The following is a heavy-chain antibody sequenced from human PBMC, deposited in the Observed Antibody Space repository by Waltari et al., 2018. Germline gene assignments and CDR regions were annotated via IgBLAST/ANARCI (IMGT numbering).Heavy chain of an antibody. Sequence: QVQLQESGPGLVKPSETLSLTCTVSGGSISSHYWSWIRQPPGKGLEWIGYIYYSGSTNYNPSRKSRVTISVDTSKNQFSLKLSSVTAADTAVYYCARDGFVPASHWFDPWGQGTLVTVSS. CDR2: IYYSGST. J-gene: IGHJ5*02. CDR1: GGSISSHY. CDR3: ARDGFVPASHWFDP. V-gene: IGHV4-59*11. D-gene: IGHD3-10*01.